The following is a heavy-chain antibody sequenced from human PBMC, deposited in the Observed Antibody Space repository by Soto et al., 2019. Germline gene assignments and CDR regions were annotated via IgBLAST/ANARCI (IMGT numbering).Heavy chain of an antibody. CDR1: GGSFSGYY. V-gene: IGHV4-34*01. J-gene: IGHJ3*02. CDR3: ARDSDAFDI. CDR2: INHSGST. Sequence: SETLSLTCAVYGGSFSGYYWSWIRQPPGKGLEWIGEINHSGSTNYNPSLKSRVTISVDTSKNQFSLKLSSVTAADTAVYYCARDSDAFDIWGQGTMVTVSS.